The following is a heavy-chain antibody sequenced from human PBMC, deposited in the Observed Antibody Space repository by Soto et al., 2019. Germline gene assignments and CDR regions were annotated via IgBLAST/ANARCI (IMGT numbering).Heavy chain of an antibody. CDR2: IWHDGGNK. CDR1: GFTFSSYG. J-gene: IGHJ4*02. Sequence: QVQLVESGGGVVQPGRSLRLSCAASGFTFSSYGMHWVRQAPGKGLEWVAFIWHDGGNKFYAESVKGRFTISRENSKNTLYLQMTSLSAEDTAMYYCARDGDFNTGFGKDYWGQGTLVTVSS. D-gene: IGHD3-16*01. V-gene: IGHV3-33*01. CDR3: ARDGDFNTGFGKDY.